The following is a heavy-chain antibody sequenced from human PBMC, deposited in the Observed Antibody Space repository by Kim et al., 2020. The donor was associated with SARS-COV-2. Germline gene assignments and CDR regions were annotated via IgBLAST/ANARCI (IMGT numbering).Heavy chain of an antibody. V-gene: IGHV3-15*01. D-gene: IGHD4-4*01. CDR3: TTDSTVTTAYYYYYGMDV. J-gene: IGHJ6*02. Sequence: KGRFTISRDDSKNTLYLQMNSLKTEDTAVYYCTTDSTVTTAYYYYYGMDVWGQGTTVTVSS.